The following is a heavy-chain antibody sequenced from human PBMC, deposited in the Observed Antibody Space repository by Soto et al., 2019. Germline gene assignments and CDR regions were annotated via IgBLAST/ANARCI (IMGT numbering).Heavy chain of an antibody. J-gene: IGHJ4*02. Sequence: QVQLVQSGAEVKKPGSSVKVSCKASGGTLSRYAISWVRQAPGQGLEWMGGIIPIFGAANYAQKFQDRVTIIADESPSTAYVELSSLRSADTAVHYCARGGRTVGGRGYYDDYWGQAPLVTVSS. CDR3: ARGGRTVGGRGYYDDY. CDR2: IIPIFGAA. CDR1: GGTLSRYA. D-gene: IGHD6-19*01. V-gene: IGHV1-69*01.